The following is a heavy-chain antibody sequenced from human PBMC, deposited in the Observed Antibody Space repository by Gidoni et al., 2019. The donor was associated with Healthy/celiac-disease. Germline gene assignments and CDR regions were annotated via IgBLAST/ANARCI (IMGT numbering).Heavy chain of an antibody. CDR2: IIPIFGTA. CDR1: GGTFSSYA. CDR3: ARVVVGNSGYDLPADY. Sequence: QVQLVQSGAEVQKPGSSVKVSCKASGGTFSSYAISWVRQAPGQGLEWMGGIIPIFGTANYAQKFQGRVTITADESTSTAYMELSSLRSEDTAVYYCARVVVGNSGYDLPADYWGQGTLVTVSS. V-gene: IGHV1-69*01. J-gene: IGHJ4*02. D-gene: IGHD5-12*01.